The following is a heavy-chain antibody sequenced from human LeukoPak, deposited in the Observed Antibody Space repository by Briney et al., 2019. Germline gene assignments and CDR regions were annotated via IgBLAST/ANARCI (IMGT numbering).Heavy chain of an antibody. CDR3: ARVIAAVARGRYAFDI. D-gene: IGHD6-13*01. J-gene: IGHJ3*02. Sequence: SETLSLTCNVSGGSISISSYYWSWIRQPPGKGLEWIGEINHSGSTNYNPSLKSRVTISVDTSKNQFSLKLSSVTAADTAVYYCARVIAAVARGRYAFDIWGQGTMVTVSS. V-gene: IGHV4-39*07. CDR2: INHSGST. CDR1: GGSISISSYY.